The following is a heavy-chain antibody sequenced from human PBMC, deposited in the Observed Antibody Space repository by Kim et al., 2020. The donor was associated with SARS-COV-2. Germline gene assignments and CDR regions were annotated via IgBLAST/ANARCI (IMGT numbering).Heavy chain of an antibody. CDR2: T. CDR3: ARGGVYGAHT. D-gene: IGHD5-12*01. Sequence: TNHAPTLQGRVTMTTDKSTSTAYMELRSLRSDDTAVYYCARGGVYGAHTWGQGTLVTVSS. V-gene: IGHV1-18*01. J-gene: IGHJ5*02.